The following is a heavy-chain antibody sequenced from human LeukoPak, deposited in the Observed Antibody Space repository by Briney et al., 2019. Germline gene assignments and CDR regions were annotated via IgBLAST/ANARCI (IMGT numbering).Heavy chain of an antibody. CDR2: IIPIFGTA. CDR1: GGTFSSYA. J-gene: IGHJ4*02. V-gene: IGHV1-69*13. D-gene: IGHD4-17*01. Sequence: SVKVSCKASGGTFSSYAISWVRQAPGQGLEWMGGIIPIFGTANYAQKFQGRVTITADESTSTAYMELSSLRSEDTAVYYCASGSTHWTTVNSVDYWGQGTLVTVSS. CDR3: ASGSTHWTTVNSVDY.